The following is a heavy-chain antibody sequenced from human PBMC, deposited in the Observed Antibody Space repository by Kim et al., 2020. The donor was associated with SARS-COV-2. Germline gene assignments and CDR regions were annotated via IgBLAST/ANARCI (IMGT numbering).Heavy chain of an antibody. D-gene: IGHD1-26*01. CDR1: GFTFSSYA. CDR2: ISGSGGST. J-gene: IGHJ6*02. CDR3: AKEGESYYHYYYYYGMDV. V-gene: IGHV3-23*01. Sequence: GGSLRLSCAASGFTFSSYAMSWVRQAPGKGLEWVSAISGSGGSTYYADSVKGRFTISRDNSKNTLYLQMNSLRAEDTAVYYCAKEGESYYHYYYYYGMDVWGQGTTVTVSS.